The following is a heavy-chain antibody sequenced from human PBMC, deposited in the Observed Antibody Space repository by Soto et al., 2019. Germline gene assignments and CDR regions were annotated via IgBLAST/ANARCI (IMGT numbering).Heavy chain of an antibody. D-gene: IGHD3-3*01. Sequence: QLQLQESGPGLVKPSETLSLTCTVSGGSISSSSYYWGWIRQPPGKGLEWIGSIYYSGSTYYNPSLKSRVTIPEDTSKNQFSLKLSSVTAADTAVYYCASHPEGVFNWFDPWGQGTLVTVSS. V-gene: IGHV4-39*01. CDR1: GGSISSSSYY. CDR2: IYYSGST. J-gene: IGHJ5*02. CDR3: ASHPEGVFNWFDP.